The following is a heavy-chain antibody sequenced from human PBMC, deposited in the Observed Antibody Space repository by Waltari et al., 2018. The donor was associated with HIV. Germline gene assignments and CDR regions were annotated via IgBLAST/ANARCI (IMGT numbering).Heavy chain of an antibody. CDR2: KWYDGSNK. Sequence: QVQLVESGGGVVQPGRSLRLSCAASGFTLSTYGMQWVRQAPGKGLEWVAVKWYDGSNKYYADSVKGRFSISRDNSRDTLYLQMNSLRAEDTAVYYCARDLSGERAAGRVVGDFDFWGQGTMVTVSS. J-gene: IGHJ3*01. CDR1: GFTLSTYG. CDR3: ARDLSGERAAGRVVGDFDF. D-gene: IGHD6-13*01. V-gene: IGHV3-33*01.